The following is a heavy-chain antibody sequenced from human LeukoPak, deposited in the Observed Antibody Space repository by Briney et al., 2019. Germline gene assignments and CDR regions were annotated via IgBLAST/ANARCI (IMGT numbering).Heavy chain of an antibody. CDR1: GFTFSRYR. CDR3: ARELRVAGRVGYYYYGMDV. Sequence: PGGALRLSCAASGFTFSRYRMHWVRQAPGRGLEWVAVIWYDGSNKYYADSVKGRFTISRDNSKTTLYLQINSMRAEDTAVYYCARELRVAGRVGYYYYGMDVWGQGTTVTVSS. CDR2: IWYDGSNK. J-gene: IGHJ6*02. V-gene: IGHV3-33*01. D-gene: IGHD6-19*01.